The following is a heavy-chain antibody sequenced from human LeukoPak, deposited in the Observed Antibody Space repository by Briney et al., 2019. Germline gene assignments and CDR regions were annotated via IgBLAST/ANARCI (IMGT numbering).Heavy chain of an antibody. CDR2: IDIRGDT. CDR3: ARRTGYGYGLDC. CDR1: GLTVSNND. D-gene: IGHD5-18*01. J-gene: IGHJ4*02. Sequence: PGGSLRLSCAASGLTVSNNDVSWVRQAPGKGLEWVSVIDIRGDTYYAETVESRFTISRDKSKNTVSLQMDSLRAEDTAVYFCARRTGYGYGLDCWGQGTLVTVSS. V-gene: IGHV3-53*01.